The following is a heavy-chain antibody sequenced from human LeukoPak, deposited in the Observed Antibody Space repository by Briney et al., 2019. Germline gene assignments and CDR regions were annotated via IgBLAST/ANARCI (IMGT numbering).Heavy chain of an antibody. CDR2: IYYSGST. D-gene: IGHD2-2*01. V-gene: IGHV4-59*01. J-gene: IGHJ4*02. Sequence: SETLSLTCTVSGGSISSYYWSWIRQPPGKGLEWIGYIYYSGSTNYNPSLKSRVTISVDTSKNQFSLKLSSVTAADTAVYYCARSPAKYVGPDYWGQGTLVTVSS. CDR1: GGSISSYY. CDR3: ARSPAKYVGPDY.